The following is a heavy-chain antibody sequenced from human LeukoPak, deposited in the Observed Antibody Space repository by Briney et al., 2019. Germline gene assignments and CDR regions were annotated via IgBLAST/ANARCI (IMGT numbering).Heavy chain of an antibody. V-gene: IGHV3-23*01. CDR2: ISGRGGNT. CDR3: AKAPPYCGGDCYSWYFDY. CDR1: AFTVSDTY. Sequence: GGSLRLSCAASAFTVSDTYMTWVRQAPGKGLEWVSAISGRGGNTYYADSVKGRFTISRDNSKNTLYLQMNSLRAEDTAIYYCAKAPPYCGGDCYSWYFDYWGQGTLVTVSS. D-gene: IGHD2-21*02. J-gene: IGHJ4*02.